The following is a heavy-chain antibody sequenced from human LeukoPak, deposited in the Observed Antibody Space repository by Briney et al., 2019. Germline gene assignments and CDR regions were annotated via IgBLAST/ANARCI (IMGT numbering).Heavy chain of an antibody. D-gene: IGHD5-24*01. V-gene: IGHV1-8*01. Sequence: ASVKVSCKASGYTFTSYDINWVRQATGQGLEWMGWMNPNSGNTGYAQKFQGRVTMTRNTSISTAYMELSSLRSEDTAVYYCARAVGRRWLQLYHFDYWGQGTLVTVSS. J-gene: IGHJ4*02. CDR3: ARAVGRRWLQLYHFDY. CDR1: GYTFTSYD. CDR2: MNPNSGNT.